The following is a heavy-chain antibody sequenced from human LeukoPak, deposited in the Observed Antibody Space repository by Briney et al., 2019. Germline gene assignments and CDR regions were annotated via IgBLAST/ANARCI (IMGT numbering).Heavy chain of an antibody. D-gene: IGHD5-24*01. CDR3: ARGDGYNFFDY. CDR2: FYVGGAT. CDR1: GFSVTNNY. V-gene: IGHV3-53*01. J-gene: IGHJ4*02. Sequence: GGSLRLSCAASGFSVTNNYMSWVRQAPGKGLEWVSVFYVGGATYYADSVKGRFTISRDNSENTLYLQMKSLRAEDTAVYYCARGDGYNFFDYWGQGTLVTVSS.